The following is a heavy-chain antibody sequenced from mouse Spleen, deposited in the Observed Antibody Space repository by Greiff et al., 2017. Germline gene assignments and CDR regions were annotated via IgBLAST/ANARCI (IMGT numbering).Heavy chain of an antibody. CDR2: ISDGGSYT. D-gene: IGHD2-4*01. Sequence: EVKLVESGGGLVKPGGSLKLSCAASGFTFSSYAMSWVRQTPEKRLEWVATISDGGSYTYYPDNVKGRFTISRDNAKNNLYLQMSHLKSEDTAMYYCARPYDYDGGFDYWGQGTTLTVSS. V-gene: IGHV5-4*03. J-gene: IGHJ2*01. CDR3: ARPYDYDGGFDY. CDR1: GFTFSSYA.